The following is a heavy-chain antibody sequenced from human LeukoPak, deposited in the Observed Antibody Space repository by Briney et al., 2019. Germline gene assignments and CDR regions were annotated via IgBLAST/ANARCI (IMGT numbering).Heavy chain of an antibody. CDR2: IYTSGGT. J-gene: IGHJ4*02. Sequence: SEALSLTCTVSGGSINSYYWSWIRQSAEKGLEWIGHIYTSGGTNYNPSLKSRVTMSVDTSKNQFSLKLSFVTAADTAVYYCARHPLYCPSGSCSLFHYWGQGTLVTVSS. CDR3: ARHPLYCPSGSCSLFHY. V-gene: IGHV4-4*07. D-gene: IGHD2-15*01. CDR1: GGSINSYY.